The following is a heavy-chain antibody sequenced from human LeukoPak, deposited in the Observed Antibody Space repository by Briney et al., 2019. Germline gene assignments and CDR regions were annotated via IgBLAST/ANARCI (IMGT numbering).Heavy chain of an antibody. CDR3: ARDGFSRYEQAEGDCYYYGMDV. CDR1: GFTFSNYY. Sequence: GGSLRLSCAASGFTFSNYYVTWVRQAPGKGLEWVARTNQEGSGETYADSAKGRFTISRDDAQNSVYLQMNSLRAEDTAVYYCARDGFSRYEQAEGDCYYYGMDVWGQGTTVTVSS. J-gene: IGHJ6*02. D-gene: IGHD5-12*01. V-gene: IGHV3-7*01. CDR2: TNQEGSGE.